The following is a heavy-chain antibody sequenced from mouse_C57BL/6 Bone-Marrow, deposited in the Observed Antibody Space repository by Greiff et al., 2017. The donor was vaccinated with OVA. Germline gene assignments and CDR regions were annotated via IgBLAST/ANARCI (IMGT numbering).Heavy chain of an antibody. V-gene: IGHV1-61*01. J-gene: IGHJ2*01. CDR2: IYPSDSET. CDR1: GYTFTSYW. D-gene: IGHD2-5*01. CDR3: ARQGYYSNYVY. Sequence: QVQLQQPGAELVRPGSSVKLSCKASGYTFTSYWMDWVKQRPGQGLEWIGNIYPSDSETHYNQTFKDKATLTVDKSSSTAYMQISSLTYEDAAVYYCARQGYYSNYVYWGQGTTLTVSS.